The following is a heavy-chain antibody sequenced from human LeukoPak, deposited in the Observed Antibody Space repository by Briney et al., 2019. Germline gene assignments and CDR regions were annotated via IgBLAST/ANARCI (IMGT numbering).Heavy chain of an antibody. Sequence: SETLSLTCTVSGGSISSSSYYWGWIRQLPGKGLEWIGSIYYSGSTYYNPSLKSRVTISVDTSKNQFSLKLSSVTAADTAVYYCARLGQWLDIDYWGQGTLVTVSS. CDR3: ARLGQWLDIDY. CDR1: GGSISSSSYY. V-gene: IGHV4-39*01. J-gene: IGHJ4*02. D-gene: IGHD6-19*01. CDR2: IYYSGST.